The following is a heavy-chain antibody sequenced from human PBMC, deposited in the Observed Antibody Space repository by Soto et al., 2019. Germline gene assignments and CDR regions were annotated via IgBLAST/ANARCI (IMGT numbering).Heavy chain of an antibody. CDR1: GGTFSTYS. Sequence: QVQLVQSGAEVKKPGSSVKVSCKTSGGTFSTYSIVWVRQAPGEGLEWMGGIIPIFGTANYAQKFQDRVTITADKSTNTAFMELSILKSEDTALYYCASSSGNNYGVGTNYYFDYWGQGTLITVSS. D-gene: IGHD1-26*01. CDR2: IIPIFGTA. CDR3: ASSSGNNYGVGTNYYFDY. V-gene: IGHV1-69*06. J-gene: IGHJ4*02.